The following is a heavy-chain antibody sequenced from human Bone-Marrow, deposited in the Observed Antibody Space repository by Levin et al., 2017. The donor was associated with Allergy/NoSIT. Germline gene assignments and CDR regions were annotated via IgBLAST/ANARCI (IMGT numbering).Heavy chain of an antibody. CDR2: VYRGGAT. V-gene: IGHV3-66*02. CDR3: ARTIYDVLTTYMDV. J-gene: IGHJ6*03. Sequence: GESLKVSCAASGLMVSDNYMTWVRQAPGKGLEWVALVYRGGATYYADVVKGRFTISRDNSKNTMGLQMKDLRPEDTAVYYCARTIYDVLTTYMDVWGEGTAVTVSS. CDR1: GLMVSDNY. D-gene: IGHD3-9*01.